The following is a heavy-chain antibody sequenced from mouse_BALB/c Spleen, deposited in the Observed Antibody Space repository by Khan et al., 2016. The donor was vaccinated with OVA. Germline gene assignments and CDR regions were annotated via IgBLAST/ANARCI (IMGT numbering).Heavy chain of an antibody. V-gene: IGHV5-17*02. CDR3: SGGSWAGFAY. D-gene: IGHD1-1*02. J-gene: IGHJ3*01. CDR2: ISSDSITL. Sequence: EVELVESGGGLVQPGGSRKLACAASGFTFSSFGMHWVRQAPEKGLEWVAYISSDSITLYYADTVKGRFTISRDNPRNTLFLQLTSLRSEDTAMYYCSGGSWAGFAYWGQGTLVTVSA. CDR1: GFTFSSFG.